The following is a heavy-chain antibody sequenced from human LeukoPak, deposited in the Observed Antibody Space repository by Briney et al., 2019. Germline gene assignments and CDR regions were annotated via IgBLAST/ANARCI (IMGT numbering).Heavy chain of an antibody. Sequence: SETLSPTCSVSGGSISSSSYYWGWIRQPPGKGLEWIGSIYYSDAAYYNPSLKGRVAISIDTSKNQFSLKVSSVTAADTAVYYCARQTTVRPSSWYFDLWGRGTLVTVSS. J-gene: IGHJ2*01. D-gene: IGHD4-17*01. CDR2: IYYSDAA. CDR1: GGSISSSSYY. V-gene: IGHV4-39*01. CDR3: ARQTTVRPSSWYFDL.